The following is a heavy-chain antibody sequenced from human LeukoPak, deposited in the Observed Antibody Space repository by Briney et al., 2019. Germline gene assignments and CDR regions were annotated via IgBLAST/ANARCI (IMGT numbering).Heavy chain of an antibody. Sequence: PGGSLRLSCAASGFTFSSYAMHWVRQAPGKGLEWVSAISGSGGSTYYADSVKGRFTISRDNSKNTLYLQMNSLRAEDTAVYYCAKDQPPSYNWNDKGPFDYWGQGTLVTVSS. CDR2: ISGSGGST. CDR1: GFTFSSYA. D-gene: IGHD1-20*01. J-gene: IGHJ4*02. CDR3: AKDQPPSYNWNDKGPFDY. V-gene: IGHV3-23*01.